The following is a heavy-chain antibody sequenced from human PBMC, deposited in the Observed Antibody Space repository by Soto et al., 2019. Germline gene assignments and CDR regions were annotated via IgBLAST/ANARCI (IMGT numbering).Heavy chain of an antibody. CDR2: IKNKNGGWTT. CDR3: NTCYGGQAWDGY. D-gene: IGHD2-2*01. J-gene: IGHJ1*01. CDR1: GFTFSYTW. V-gene: IGHV3-15*07. Sequence: EVQLVESGGDLVKPGGSLRLSCAASGFTFSYTWMNWVRQAPGKGLEWVGVIKNKNGGWTTAYSAPVRGRVTNSRDDSKHMVNLQMDSLKTDAKAVYYCNTCYGGQAWDGYWGQCTLVTVSS.